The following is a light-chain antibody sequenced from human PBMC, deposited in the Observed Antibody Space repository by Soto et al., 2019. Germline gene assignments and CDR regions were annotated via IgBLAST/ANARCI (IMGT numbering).Light chain of an antibody. CDR1: QTVGGRY. CDR3: LQYVSSPWT. J-gene: IGKJ1*01. V-gene: IGKV3-20*01. Sequence: EIVLTQSAATLSLFPGERATLSCRASQTVGGRYLAWFQQKPGQTPRLLIFGASTRAAGVPDRFSGSGSGTDFSLTINRLEPEDFAVYYGLQYVSSPWTFGQGTKVEV. CDR2: GAS.